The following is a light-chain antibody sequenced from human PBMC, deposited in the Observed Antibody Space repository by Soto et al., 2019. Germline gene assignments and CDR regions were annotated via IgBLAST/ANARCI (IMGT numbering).Light chain of an antibody. CDR1: ESVFSNSKNRNH. J-gene: IGKJ4*01. CDR3: HQYFRSPLT. CDR2: WAT. V-gene: IGKV4-1*01. Sequence: DSVVAQAPASLAVSLGEVATINFKSNESVFSNSKNRNHLSWYQQKKGQPPKXXIYWATTRESGVPDRFSGSGYGTDFNLTVSGLQAEDVAIYYCHQYFRSPLTFGGGTQVDIK.